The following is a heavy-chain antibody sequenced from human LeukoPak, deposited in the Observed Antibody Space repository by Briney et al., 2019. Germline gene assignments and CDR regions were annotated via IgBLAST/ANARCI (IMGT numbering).Heavy chain of an antibody. CDR1: VFSFSSYS. J-gene: IGHJ4*02. CDR2: ISGDGNAK. Sequence: GGSLRLSCAASVFSFSSYSISWVRQAPGKGLEWVSYISGDGNAKHYTDSVKGRFTISRDNAKNALYLQMNSLRAEDTAVYFCARDYVYAFDYWGQGTLVTVSS. CDR3: ARDYVYAFDY. V-gene: IGHV3-48*01. D-gene: IGHD2/OR15-2a*01.